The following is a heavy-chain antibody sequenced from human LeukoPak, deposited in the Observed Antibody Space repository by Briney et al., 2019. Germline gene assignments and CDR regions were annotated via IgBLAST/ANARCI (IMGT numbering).Heavy chain of an antibody. CDR2: IRDSGSST. Sequence: HPGGSLRLSCAASGFTFSSYAMSWVRQAPGKGLEWVSAIRDSGSSTHYADSVKGRFTISRDNSKNTLYLQMNSLRAEDTAVYYCAKDQEIRFLEWLLDYWGQGTLVTVSS. V-gene: IGHV3-23*01. J-gene: IGHJ4*02. CDR3: AKDQEIRFLEWLLDY. D-gene: IGHD3-3*01. CDR1: GFTFSSYA.